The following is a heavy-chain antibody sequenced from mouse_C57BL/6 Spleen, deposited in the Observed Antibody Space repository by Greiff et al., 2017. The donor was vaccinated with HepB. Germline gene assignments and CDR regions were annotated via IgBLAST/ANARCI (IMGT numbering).Heavy chain of an antibody. CDR1: GFTFSDYY. CDR3: ARRLYGNYDGADAMDY. D-gene: IGHD2-10*02. V-gene: IGHV5-12*01. J-gene: IGHJ4*01. Sequence: EVKLMESGGGLVQPGGSLKLSCAASGFTFSDYYMYWVRQTPEKRLEWVAYISNGGGSTYYPDTVKGRFTISRDNAKNTLYLQMSRLKSEDTAMYYCARRLYGNYDGADAMDYWGQGTSVTVSS. CDR2: ISNGGGST.